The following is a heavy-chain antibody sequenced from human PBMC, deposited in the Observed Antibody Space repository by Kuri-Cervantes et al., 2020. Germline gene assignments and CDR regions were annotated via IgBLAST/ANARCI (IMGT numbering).Heavy chain of an antibody. CDR1: GYTFSGYY. V-gene: IGHV1-2*02. J-gene: IGHJ4*02. CDR3: ARASFYSNYRFDY. CDR2: INPNSGGT. Sequence: ASVKVSCKASGYTFSGYYMHWVRQAPGQGLEWMAWINPNSGGTNYAQKFQGRVTMTRDTSISTAYMEMSRLTSDDTAVYYCARASFYSNYRFDYWGQGTLVTV. D-gene: IGHD4-11*01.